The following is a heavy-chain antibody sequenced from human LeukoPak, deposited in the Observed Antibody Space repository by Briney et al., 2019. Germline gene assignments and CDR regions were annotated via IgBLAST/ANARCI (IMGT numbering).Heavy chain of an antibody. V-gene: IGHV4-34*01. Sequence: PSETLSLTCAVYGGSFSAYYWSWIRQPPGKGLEWIGQINHSGTTNYNPSLKSRVTLSVDTSKNQLSLKLSSVTAADTAVYYCARVDTAMSAFDPWGQGTLVTVSS. J-gene: IGHJ5*02. CDR3: ARVDTAMSAFDP. D-gene: IGHD5-18*01. CDR1: GGSFSAYY. CDR2: INHSGTT.